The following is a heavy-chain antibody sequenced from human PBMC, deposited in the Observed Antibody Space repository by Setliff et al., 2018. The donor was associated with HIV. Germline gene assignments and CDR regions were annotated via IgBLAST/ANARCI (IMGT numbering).Heavy chain of an antibody. V-gene: IGHV4-39*01. CDR1: GGSTSTSGYY. CDR3: ARIGFAAAGKPSNFDY. CDR2: IYSSGST. J-gene: IGHJ4*02. D-gene: IGHD6-13*01. Sequence: SETLSLTCTVSGGSTSTSGYYWGWIRQPPGKGRAWIGSIYSSGSTYYNPSLKSRVTISVDTSKNQFSLKLNSVTAADTAMYYCARIGFAAAGKPSNFDYWGQGTLVTVSS.